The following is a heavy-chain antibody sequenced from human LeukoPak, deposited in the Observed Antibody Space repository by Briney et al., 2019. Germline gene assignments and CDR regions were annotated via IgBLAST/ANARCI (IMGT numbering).Heavy chain of an antibody. Sequence: ASVKVSCRASGYTFTGYYMHWIRQAPGQGLEWMGWINPNSGRTNYAQKFQGRVTMTSDTPISTAYMELSSLRSEDTAVYYCAGYDSSGYYYGDFDYWGQGTLVTVSS. J-gene: IGHJ4*02. CDR1: GYTFTGYY. V-gene: IGHV1-2*02. CDR3: AGYDSSGYYYGDFDY. D-gene: IGHD3-22*01. CDR2: INPNSGRT.